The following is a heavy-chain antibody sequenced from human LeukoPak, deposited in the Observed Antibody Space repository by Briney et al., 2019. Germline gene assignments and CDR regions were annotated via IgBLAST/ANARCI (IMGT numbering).Heavy chain of an antibody. CDR2: ISSSGSII. J-gene: IGHJ6*03. V-gene: IGHV3-48*01. D-gene: IGHD6-13*01. CDR3: ARDVVVFYGSTWSSQGYNYYYMDV. CDR1: GFAFSSYG. Sequence: GGSLRLSCTVSGFAFSSYGVNWVRQAPGKGLEWVSYISSSGSIIYYADSVKGRVTISRDNAKNSVFLLMNSLRVEDTAVYHCARDVVVFYGSTWSSQGYNYYYMDVWGKGTTITVSS.